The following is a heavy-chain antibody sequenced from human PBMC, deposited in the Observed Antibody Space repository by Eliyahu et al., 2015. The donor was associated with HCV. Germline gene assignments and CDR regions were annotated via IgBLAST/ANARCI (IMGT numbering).Heavy chain of an antibody. CDR3: ARPTQSASYSNYFTDYYYYMDV. Sequence: GLEWMGGIIPIFGTANYAQKFQGRVTITADESTSTAYMELSSLRSEDTAVYYCARPTQSASYSNYFTDYYYYMDVWGKGTTVTVSS. D-gene: IGHD4-11*01. V-gene: IGHV1-69*01. J-gene: IGHJ6*03. CDR2: IIPIFGTA.